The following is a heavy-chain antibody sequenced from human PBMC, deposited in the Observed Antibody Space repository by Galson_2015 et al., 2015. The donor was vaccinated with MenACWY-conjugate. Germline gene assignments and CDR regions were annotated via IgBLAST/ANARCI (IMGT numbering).Heavy chain of an antibody. D-gene: IGHD1-1*01. J-gene: IGHJ4*02. V-gene: IGHV3-7*03. CDR1: GFTFSHYW. Sequence: SLRLSCAASGFTFSHYWMNWVRQVPGKGLERVASIKEDGSETYYVDSVRGRFTVSRDNAQDSLYLQMNSLRAEDTAVYYCVQLISLDFWGPGTLVTVSS. CDR2: IKEDGSET. CDR3: VQLISLDF.